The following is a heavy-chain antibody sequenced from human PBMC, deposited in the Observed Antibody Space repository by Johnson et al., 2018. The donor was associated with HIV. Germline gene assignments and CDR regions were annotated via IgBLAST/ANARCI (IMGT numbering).Heavy chain of an antibody. Sequence: VQLVESGGDLVQPGGSLRLSCAASGFTFSSYWMSWVRQAPGKGLEWVANIKQDGSEKYYVDSVKGRFTISRDNAKNSLYLQMNSLRAEDTAVYYCARDQGHSGPAFDIWGQWTMVTVSS. CDR1: GFTFSSYW. CDR2: IKQDGSEK. D-gene: IGHD3-10*01. CDR3: ARDQGHSGPAFDI. J-gene: IGHJ3*02. V-gene: IGHV3-7*01.